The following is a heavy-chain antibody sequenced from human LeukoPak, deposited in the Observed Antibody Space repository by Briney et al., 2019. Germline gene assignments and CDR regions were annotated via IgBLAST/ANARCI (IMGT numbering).Heavy chain of an antibody. V-gene: IGHV3-33*01. CDR2: IWYDGSNK. D-gene: IGHD6-19*01. Sequence: PGRSLRLSCAASGFTFSTYAMHWVRQAPGKGLKWVAVIWYDGSNKYYADSVKGRFTISRDNSKNTLYLQMNSLRAGDTAVYYCARAEKIAVAGMGYYFDYWGQGTLVTVSS. CDR1: GFTFSTYA. CDR3: ARAEKIAVAGMGYYFDY. J-gene: IGHJ4*02.